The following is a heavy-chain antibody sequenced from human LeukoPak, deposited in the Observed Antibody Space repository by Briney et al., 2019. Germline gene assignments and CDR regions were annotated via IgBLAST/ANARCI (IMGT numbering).Heavy chain of an antibody. J-gene: IGHJ4*02. V-gene: IGHV3-23*01. CDR2: ISGSDGTT. CDR1: EFTFSKYG. CDR3: ARSPLYYYGSGSYGSLALDY. D-gene: IGHD3-10*01. Sequence: GGSLRLSCAASEFTFSKYGMSWVRQAPGKGLEWVSSISGSDGTTDYADSVKGRFTISRDNSKNTLYLQMNSLRAEDTAVYYCARSPLYYYGSGSYGSLALDYWGQGTLVTVSS.